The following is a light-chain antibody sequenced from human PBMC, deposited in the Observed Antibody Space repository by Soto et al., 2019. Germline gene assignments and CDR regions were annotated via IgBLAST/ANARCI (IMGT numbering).Light chain of an antibody. V-gene: IGKV3-15*01. CDR3: QQYNNWPWT. J-gene: IGKJ1*01. Sequence: EIVLTQSPGTLSLSPGERATLSCRASQTFSNSFLSWFQQIPGQAPRLLIYGASTRAPGFPARFSGSGSGTDFTLTISSLQSEDFAVYYCQQYNNWPWTFGQGTKVDIK. CDR2: GAS. CDR1: QTFSNS.